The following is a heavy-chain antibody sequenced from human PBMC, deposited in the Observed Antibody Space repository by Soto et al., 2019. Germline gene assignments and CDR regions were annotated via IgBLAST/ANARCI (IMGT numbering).Heavy chain of an antibody. J-gene: IGHJ4*02. CDR2: ISYDGSNK. Sequence: QVQLVESGGGVVQPGRSLRLSCAASGFTFSSYAMHWVRKAPGKGLEWVAVISYDGSNKYYADSVKGRFTISRDNSKNTLYLQMNSLRAEDTAVYYCARTRTDWGSGFDYWGQGTLVTVSS. CDR3: ARTRTDWGSGFDY. CDR1: GFTFSSYA. D-gene: IGHD7-27*01. V-gene: IGHV3-30-3*01.